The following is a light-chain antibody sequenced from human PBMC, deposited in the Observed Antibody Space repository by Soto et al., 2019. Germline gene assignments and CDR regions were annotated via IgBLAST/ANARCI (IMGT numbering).Light chain of an antibody. CDR3: QQLNSYPPF. J-gene: IGKJ4*01. CDR2: AAS. CDR1: QGIGSY. V-gene: IGKV1-9*01. Sequence: DIQLTQSPSFLSASVGDRVTITCRASQGIGSYLAWYQQKPGKAPKLLIYAASTLQSGVPSRFSGSGSGTECTLTICSLQPEDFATYYCQQLNSYPPFFGGGTKVEIK.